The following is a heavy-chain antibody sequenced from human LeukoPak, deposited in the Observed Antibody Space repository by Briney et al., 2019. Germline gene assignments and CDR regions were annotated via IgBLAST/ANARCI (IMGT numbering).Heavy chain of an antibody. CDR2: ISYSGTT. J-gene: IGHJ4*02. D-gene: IGHD3-10*02. V-gene: IGHV4-59*11. CDR3: ARERERCSEGSFDY. Sequence: SETLSLTCTVSGASISSHYWSWIRQPPGKGLEWIGYISYSGTTKYNASLKSRVPISANTSKSHFSLTLTSVTAAEPAVYYWARERERCSEGSFDYWGQGTLVTVSS. CDR1: GASISSHY.